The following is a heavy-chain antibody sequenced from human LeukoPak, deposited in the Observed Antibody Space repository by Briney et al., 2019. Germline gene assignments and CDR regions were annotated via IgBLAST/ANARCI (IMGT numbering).Heavy chain of an antibody. CDR3: ARMGYYYGMDV. CDR2: IYSGGST. J-gene: IGHJ6*02. D-gene: IGHD5-24*01. Sequence: GGSLRLSCAASGFTVSRNYMSWVRQAPGKGLEWVSVIYSGGSTYYADSVRGRFTISRDNSKSTLYLQMNSLRAEDTAVYYCARMGYYYGMDVWGQGTTVTVSS. CDR1: GFTVSRNY. V-gene: IGHV3-66*01.